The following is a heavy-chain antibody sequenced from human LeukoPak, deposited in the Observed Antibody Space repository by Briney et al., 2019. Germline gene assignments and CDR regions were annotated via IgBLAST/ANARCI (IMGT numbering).Heavy chain of an antibody. D-gene: IGHD5-18*01. CDR3: ARDGLWIQNSFDI. CDR1: GGSFSGYY. V-gene: IGHV4-34*01. J-gene: IGHJ3*02. Sequence: SETLSLTCAVYGGSFSGYYWSWIRQPPAKGLEWIGEINHSGSTNYNPSLKSRVTISVDTSKNQFSLKLSSVTAADTAVYYCARDGLWIQNSFDIWGQGTVVTVSS. CDR2: INHSGST.